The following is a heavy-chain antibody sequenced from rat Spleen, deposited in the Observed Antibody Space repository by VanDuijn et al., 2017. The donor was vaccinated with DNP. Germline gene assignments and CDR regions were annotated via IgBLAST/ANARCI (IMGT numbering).Heavy chain of an antibody. Sequence: EVQLVESGGGLVQPGRSLKLSCVASGFTFSYYWMAWIRQVPGKGLEWVATISTSGSRTYYPDSVKGRFTISRDNAKSSLYLQMNSLKSEDTATYYCARHYYSVYWYFDFWGPGTMVTVSS. J-gene: IGHJ1*01. V-gene: IGHV5S23*01. CDR1: GFTFSYYW. CDR2: ISTSGSRT. D-gene: IGHD1-1*01. CDR3: ARHYYSVYWYFDF.